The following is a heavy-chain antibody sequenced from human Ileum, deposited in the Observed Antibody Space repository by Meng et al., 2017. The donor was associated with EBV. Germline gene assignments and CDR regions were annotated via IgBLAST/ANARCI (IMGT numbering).Heavy chain of an antibody. V-gene: IGHV4-4*02. CDR2: IHHSGTT. D-gene: IGHD3-16*01. CDR3: ARGSDYVWGI. Sequence: QVQLLESGPGRVMPSGTPSLTCAVAGASISINNWWGWVRQSPGKGLEWIAEIHHSGTTTYNPSLKSRVTISVDKSENHFSLKLTSVTAADTAVYYCARGSDYVWGIWGQGTLVTVSS. CDR1: GASISINNW. J-gene: IGHJ4*02.